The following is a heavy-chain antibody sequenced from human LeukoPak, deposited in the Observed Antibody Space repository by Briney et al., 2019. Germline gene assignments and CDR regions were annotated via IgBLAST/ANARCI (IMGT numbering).Heavy chain of an antibody. D-gene: IGHD6-19*01. CDR1: GGSISTNNW. J-gene: IGHJ5*02. V-gene: IGHV4-4*02. CDR2: IHHSGST. CDR3: ARDPFFGYSSGWYESDWFDP. Sequence: SETLSLTCAVSGGSISTNNWWTWVRQPPGKGLEWIGEIHHSGSTDYNPSLKSRVTISPDKSKNQFSLKLSSVTAADTAVYYCARDPFFGYSSGWYESDWFDPWGQGTLVTVSS.